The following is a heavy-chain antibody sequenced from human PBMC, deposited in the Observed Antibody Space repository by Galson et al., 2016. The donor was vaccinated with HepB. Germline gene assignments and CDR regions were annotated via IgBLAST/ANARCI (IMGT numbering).Heavy chain of an antibody. J-gene: IGHJ5*02. D-gene: IGHD3-3*01. Sequence: PALVKPTQTLTLTCTFSGFSLSTPGVGVGWVRQPPGKALEWLANIYWDNGKRYNPSLRSRITLNKDTSKNEVVLTLANMDPADTATYFCAHSRPDVFPFNWFDPWGQGTLVTVSS. CDR1: GFSLSTPGVG. CDR2: IYWDNGK. V-gene: IGHV2-5*02. CDR3: AHSRPDVFPFNWFDP.